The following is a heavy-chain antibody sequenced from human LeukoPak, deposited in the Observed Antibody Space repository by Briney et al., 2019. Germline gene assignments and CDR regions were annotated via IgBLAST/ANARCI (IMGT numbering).Heavy chain of an antibody. CDR3: ETWAFDHGLDV. V-gene: IGHV3-43*02. D-gene: IGHD1-26*01. CDR2: IRADGSRT. J-gene: IGHJ6*02. Sequence: GGSLRLSCAASGFTFSDYAMHWVRQAPGKGLEWVSLIRADGSRTYYADSVKGRFTISRGNSKNSLYLQMNSLRADDTALYYCETWAFDHGLDVWGQGTTVTVSS. CDR1: GFTFSDYA.